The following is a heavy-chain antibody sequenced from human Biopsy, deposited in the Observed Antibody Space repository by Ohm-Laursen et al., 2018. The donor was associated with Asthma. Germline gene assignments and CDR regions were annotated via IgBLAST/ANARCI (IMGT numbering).Heavy chain of an antibody. V-gene: IGHV4-31*03. CDR3: ARTTYGDDGFDP. CDR1: GGSINIGDYY. Sequence: SETLSLTCTVSGGSINIGDYYWSWIRRLPVKGLEWIGYIYYSGSTYYNPSLKSRVSISLDTSKNQFSLSLTSVTAADTAVYYWARTTYGDDGFDPWGQGTLVTVSS. J-gene: IGHJ5*02. CDR2: IYYSGST. D-gene: IGHD4-17*01.